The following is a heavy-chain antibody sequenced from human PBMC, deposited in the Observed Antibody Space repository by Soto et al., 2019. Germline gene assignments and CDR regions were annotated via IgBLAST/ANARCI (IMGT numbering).Heavy chain of an antibody. D-gene: IGHD3-10*01. V-gene: IGHV3-23*01. Sequence: EVQLLESGGDLVQPGGSLRLSCAASGFTFSTSAMSWFRQAPGKGLEWVSSISGNSDSTYYADSVKGRFTISRDNSRNKLYLPLHGLRAGDTAVYYCARVLFGSGSYSDYWGRGTLVTGSS. J-gene: IGHJ4*02. CDR3: ARVLFGSGSYSDY. CDR2: ISGNSDST. CDR1: GFTFSTSA.